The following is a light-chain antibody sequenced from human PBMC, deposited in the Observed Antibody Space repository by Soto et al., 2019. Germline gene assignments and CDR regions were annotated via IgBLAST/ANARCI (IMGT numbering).Light chain of an antibody. CDR1: NLGDKF. CDR3: QAWDGSTTVV. Sequence: SYELTQPPSVSVSPGQTASITCSGANLGDKFVSWYQKRPGQPPVLVMFQDQKRPSGIPERFSGSNSGNTATLTISGTQAMDEADYYCQAWDGSTTVVFGGGTKLTVL. CDR2: QDQ. V-gene: IGLV3-1*01. J-gene: IGLJ2*01.